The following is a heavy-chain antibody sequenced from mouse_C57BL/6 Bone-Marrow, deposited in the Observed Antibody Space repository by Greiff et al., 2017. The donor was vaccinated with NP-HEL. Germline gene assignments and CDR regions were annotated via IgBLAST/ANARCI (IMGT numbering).Heavy chain of an antibody. J-gene: IGHJ4*01. V-gene: IGHV5-2*01. Sequence: DVKLVESGGGLVQPGESLKLSCESNEYEFPSHDMSWVRKTPEKRLELVAAINSDGGSTYYPDTMERRFIISRDNTKKTLYLQMSSLRSEDTALYYCARHGAQATPYAMDYWGQGTSVTVSS. CDR2: INSDGGST. CDR3: ARHGAQATPYAMDY. CDR1: EYEFPSHD. D-gene: IGHD3-2*02.